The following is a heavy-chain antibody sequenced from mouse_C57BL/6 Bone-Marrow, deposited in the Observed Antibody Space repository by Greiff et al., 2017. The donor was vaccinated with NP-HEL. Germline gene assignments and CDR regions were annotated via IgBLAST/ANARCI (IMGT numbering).Heavy chain of an antibody. CDR3: TILRAWYFDV. V-gene: IGHV14-4*01. D-gene: IGHD1-1*01. Sequence: EVQLQESGAELVRPGASVKLSCTASSFNIKDDYMHWVKQRPEQGLEWIGWIDPENGDTEYASKFQGKATITADTSSNTAYLQLSSLTSEDTAVYYCTILRAWYFDVWGTGTTVTVSS. CDR2: IDPENGDT. CDR1: SFNIKDDY. J-gene: IGHJ1*03.